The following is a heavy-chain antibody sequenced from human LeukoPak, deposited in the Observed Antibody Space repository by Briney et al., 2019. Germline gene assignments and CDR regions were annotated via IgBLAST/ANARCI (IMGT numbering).Heavy chain of an antibody. CDR2: INGDGSST. J-gene: IGHJ4*02. V-gene: IGHV3-74*01. CDR1: GFTFSTYW. D-gene: IGHD6-19*01. Sequence: GGSLRLSCAASGFTFSTYWMHWVRQAPGKGLVWVSRINGDGSSTSYADSVKGRFTISRDNAKNTLYLQMNSLRDEDTAVYYCARVRYSSGWPNLDYWGRGTLVTVSS. CDR3: ARVRYSSGWPNLDY.